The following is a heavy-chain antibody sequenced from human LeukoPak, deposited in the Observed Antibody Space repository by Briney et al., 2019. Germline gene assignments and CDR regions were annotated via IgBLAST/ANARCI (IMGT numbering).Heavy chain of an antibody. J-gene: IGHJ5*02. CDR2: IYTSAST. D-gene: IGHD2-2*01. CDR3: ARVPQYHHNWFDP. V-gene: IGHV4-4*07. CDR1: GGSISSYY. Sequence: SETLSLTCTVSGGSISSYYWSWIRQPAGKGLEWIGRIYTSASTNYNPSLKSRVTLSVDASKNQFSLKLTSVTAADTAVYYCARVPQYHHNWFDPWGQGTLVTVSS.